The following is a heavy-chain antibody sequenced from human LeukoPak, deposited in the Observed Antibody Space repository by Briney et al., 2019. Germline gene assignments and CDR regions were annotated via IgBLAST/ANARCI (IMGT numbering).Heavy chain of an antibody. J-gene: IGHJ5*02. Sequence: GASVKVSCKASGYTFTSYDINWVRQATGQGLEWMGWMNPNSDNTGYAQKFQGRVTITRNTSISTAYMELSGLRSEDTAVYYCARGLYDSSGYNWFDPWGQGTLVTVSS. D-gene: IGHD3-22*01. CDR3: ARGLYDSSGYNWFDP. CDR2: MNPNSDNT. V-gene: IGHV1-8*03. CDR1: GYTFTSYD.